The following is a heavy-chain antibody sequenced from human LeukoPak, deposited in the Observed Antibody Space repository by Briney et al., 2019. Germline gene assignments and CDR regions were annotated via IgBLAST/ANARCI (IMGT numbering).Heavy chain of an antibody. CDR2: INHNGNVN. D-gene: IGHD3-16*01. V-gene: IGHV3-7*03. Sequence: GGSLRLSCAASGFAFNSQTMSWVRQAPGKGLEWVASINHNGNVNYYVDSVKGRFTISRDNAKNSLYLQMSNLRAEDTAVYFCARGGGLDVWGQGATVTVSS. CDR1: GFAFNSQT. CDR3: ARGGGLDV. J-gene: IGHJ6*02.